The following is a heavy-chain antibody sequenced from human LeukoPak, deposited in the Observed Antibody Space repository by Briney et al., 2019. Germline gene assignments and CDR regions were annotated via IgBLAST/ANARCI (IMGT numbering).Heavy chain of an antibody. CDR2: IYYSGST. CDR1: GGPISSSSYY. V-gene: IGHV4-39*01. Sequence: SETLSLTCTVSGGPISSSSYYWGWIRQPPGKGLEWIGSIYYSGSTYYNPSLKSRVTISVDTSKNQFSLKLSSVTAADTAVYYCARGLYYYDSSGYYYVYYFDYWGQGTLVTVSS. CDR3: ARGLYYYDSSGYYYVYYFDY. D-gene: IGHD3-22*01. J-gene: IGHJ4*02.